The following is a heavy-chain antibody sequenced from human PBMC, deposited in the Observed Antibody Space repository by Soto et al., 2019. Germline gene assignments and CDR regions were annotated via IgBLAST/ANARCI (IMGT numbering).Heavy chain of an antibody. D-gene: IGHD5-18*01. CDR2: INPTSGST. CDR1: GFSFTNYS. Sequence: HVQLVQSEAEVKKPGASVQISCKASGFSFTNYSMHWVRQVPGQGPEWMGKINPTSGSTSYAQKFKEKVIMTRYMSTNTLYIQLSSLTSEDTAVYYCARDGIQLWPRYYFDFWGQGTLVIVSS. V-gene: IGHV1-46*01. J-gene: IGHJ4*02. CDR3: ARDGIQLWPRYYFDF.